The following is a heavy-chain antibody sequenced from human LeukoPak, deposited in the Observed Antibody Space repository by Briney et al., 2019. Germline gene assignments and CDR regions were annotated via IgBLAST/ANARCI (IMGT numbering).Heavy chain of an antibody. CDR3: TRGGQQLGNAFDI. CDR1: GGSISSSNW. D-gene: IGHD6-13*01. Sequence: SETLSLTCAVSGGSISSSNWWSWVRQPPGKGLEWIGEIYHSGSTNYNPSLKSRVTISVDTSKNQFSLKLSSVTAADTAVYYCTRGGQQLGNAFDIWGQGTMVTVSS. J-gene: IGHJ3*02. V-gene: IGHV4-4*02. CDR2: IYHSGST.